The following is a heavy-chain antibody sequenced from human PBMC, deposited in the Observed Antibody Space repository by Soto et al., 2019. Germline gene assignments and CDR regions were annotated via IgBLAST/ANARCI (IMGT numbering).Heavy chain of an antibody. Sequence: SETLSLTCAVYGGSFSGYYWSWIRQPPGKGLEWIGEINHSGSTNYNPSLKSRVTISVDTSKNQFSLKLSSVTAADTAVYYCARGIAAAGTILWFDPWGQGTLVTVSS. J-gene: IGHJ5*02. CDR3: ARGIAAAGTILWFDP. D-gene: IGHD6-13*01. CDR1: GGSFSGYY. CDR2: INHSGST. V-gene: IGHV4-34*01.